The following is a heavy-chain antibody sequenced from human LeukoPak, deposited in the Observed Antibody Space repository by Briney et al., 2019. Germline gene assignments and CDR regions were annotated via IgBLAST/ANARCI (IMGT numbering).Heavy chain of an antibody. V-gene: IGHV3-30*18. Sequence: GRSLRLSCAVSGFTSSGYGMHWVRQAPGKGLEWVAVISYAVSYKYYADSVKGRFTISRDNSKNTLYLQMNSLRAEDTAVYHCAKDALNDLYAFDIWGQGTMVTVSS. J-gene: IGHJ3*02. CDR2: ISYAVSYK. CDR3: AKDALNDLYAFDI. D-gene: IGHD1-1*01. CDR1: GFTSSGYG.